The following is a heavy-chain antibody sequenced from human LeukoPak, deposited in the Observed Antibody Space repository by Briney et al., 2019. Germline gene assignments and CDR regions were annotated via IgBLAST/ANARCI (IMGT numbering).Heavy chain of an antibody. CDR1: GGTFSSYA. Sequence: ASVKVSCKASGGTFSSYAISWVRQAPGQGLEWMGGIIPIFGTANYAQKFQGRVTITADKSTSTAYMELSSLRSEDTAVYYCARGAVAGRWDYYYYMDVWGKGTTVTISS. CDR2: IIPIFGTA. D-gene: IGHD6-19*01. V-gene: IGHV1-69*06. J-gene: IGHJ6*03. CDR3: ARGAVAGRWDYYYYMDV.